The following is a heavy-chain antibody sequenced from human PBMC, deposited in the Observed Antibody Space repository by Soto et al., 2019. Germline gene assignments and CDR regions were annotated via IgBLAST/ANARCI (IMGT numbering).Heavy chain of an antibody. CDR2: ISGSGGST. J-gene: IGHJ6*02. CDR3: AKESPGDTIFGVVTSNYYYGMDV. V-gene: IGHV3-23*01. Sequence: EVQLLESGGGLVQPGGSLRLSCAASGFTFSSYAMSWVRQAPGKGLEWVSAISGSGGSTYYADSVKGRFTISRDNSKNTLYLQMNSLRAEDTAVYYCAKESPGDTIFGVVTSNYYYGMDVWGQGTTVTVSS. D-gene: IGHD3-3*01. CDR1: GFTFSSYA.